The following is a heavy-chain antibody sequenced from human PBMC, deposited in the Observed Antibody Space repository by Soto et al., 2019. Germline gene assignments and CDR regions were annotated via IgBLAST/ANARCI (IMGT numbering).Heavy chain of an antibody. V-gene: IGHV4-59*08. J-gene: IGHJ4*02. CDR2: IYYSGST. CDR3: ARHRTYSSPFYFDY. CDR1: GGSIRSYY. Sequence: QVQLQESGPGLVKPSETLSLTCTVSGGSIRSYYWSWIRQPPGKGLEWIGYIYYSGSTNYNPSLKRRFPKSVEPSKNQFSLKLSSVTAADTAVYYCARHRTYSSPFYFDYWGQGTLVTVSS. D-gene: IGHD2-15*01.